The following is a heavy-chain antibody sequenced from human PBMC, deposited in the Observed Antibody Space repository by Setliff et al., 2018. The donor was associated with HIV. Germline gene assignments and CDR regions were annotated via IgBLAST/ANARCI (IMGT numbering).Heavy chain of an antibody. Sequence: SGPTLVNPTQTLTLTCTFSGFSLNTPGMRVSWIRQPPGKALEWLARIDWDDNKFYSTSLKTRLTISKDTSKNQVVLTMTNMDHVDTAVYYCARAPGAYYYDSSGYPIGIRFDYWGQGTLVTVSS. D-gene: IGHD3-22*01. CDR3: ARAPGAYYYDSSGYPIGIRFDY. V-gene: IGHV2-70*03. J-gene: IGHJ4*02. CDR1: GFSLNTPGMR. CDR2: IDWDDNK.